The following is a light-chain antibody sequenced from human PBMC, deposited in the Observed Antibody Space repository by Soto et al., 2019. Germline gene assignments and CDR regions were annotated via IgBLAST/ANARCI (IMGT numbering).Light chain of an antibody. CDR3: QQYNDWPLT. CDR2: GSF. J-gene: IGKJ1*01. Sequence: DMVLRQSRCTLSLSPGERATLACRSSLSVSSSHLAWYQQTPGQATSLLISGSFTRATGIPARFSGTGSGTELTITISSLQSEDFALYYCQQYNDWPLTFGQGTKVDIK. CDR1: LSVSSSH. V-gene: IGKV3-15*01.